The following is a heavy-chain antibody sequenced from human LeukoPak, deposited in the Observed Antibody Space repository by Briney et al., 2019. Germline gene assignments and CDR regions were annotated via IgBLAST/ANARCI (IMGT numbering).Heavy chain of an antibody. V-gene: IGHV1-69*04. D-gene: IGHD3-10*01. J-gene: IGHJ5*02. CDR2: IIPILGIA. CDR3: ARGGSGMPWFDP. CDR1: GGTFSSYA. Sequence: ASVRVSCKASGGTFSSYAISWVRQAPGQGLEWMGRIIPILGIANYAQKFQGRVTITADKSTSTAYMELSSLRSEDTAVYYCARGGSGMPWFDPWGQGTLVTVSS.